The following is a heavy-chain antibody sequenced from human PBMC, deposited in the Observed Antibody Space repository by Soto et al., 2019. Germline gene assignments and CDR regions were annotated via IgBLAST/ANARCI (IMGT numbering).Heavy chain of an antibody. CDR1: GFTFSSYA. D-gene: IGHD6-19*01. CDR3: AKEPVAGKTHKDYYYYGMDV. J-gene: IGHJ6*02. Sequence: GGSLRLSCAASGFTFSSYAMSWVRQAPGKGLEWVSAISGSGGSTYYADSVKGRFTISRDNSKNTLYLQMNSLRAEDTAVYYCAKEPVAGKTHKDYYYYGMDVWGQGTTVTVSS. CDR2: ISGSGGST. V-gene: IGHV3-23*01.